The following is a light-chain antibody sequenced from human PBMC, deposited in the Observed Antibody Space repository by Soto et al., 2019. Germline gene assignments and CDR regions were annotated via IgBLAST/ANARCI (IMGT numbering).Light chain of an antibody. CDR2: DTS. CDR1: QSISSN. CDR3: QQYNYWPPPT. V-gene: IGKV3-15*01. J-gene: IGKJ2*01. Sequence: EVVMTQSPVTLSVSPGERATLSCMASQSISSNLAWYQQKPGQAPRLLIYDTSTRATGIPARFSGSGSGTEFTLTISSLQSEDCAVYYCQQYNYWPPPTFGQGTKLEIK.